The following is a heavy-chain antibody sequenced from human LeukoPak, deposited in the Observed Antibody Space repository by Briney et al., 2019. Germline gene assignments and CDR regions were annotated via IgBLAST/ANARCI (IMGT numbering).Heavy chain of an antibody. J-gene: IGHJ3*02. CDR2: IYYSGST. CDR3: ATLRAIVGATAGAPRERAFDI. Sequence: SETLSLTCTVSGGSISSYYWSWIRQPPGKGLEWIGYIYYSGSTNYNPSLKSRVTISVDTSKNQFSLKLSSVTAADTAVYYCATLRAIVGATAGAPRERAFDIWGQGTMVTVSS. CDR1: GGSISSYY. V-gene: IGHV4-59*12. D-gene: IGHD1-26*01.